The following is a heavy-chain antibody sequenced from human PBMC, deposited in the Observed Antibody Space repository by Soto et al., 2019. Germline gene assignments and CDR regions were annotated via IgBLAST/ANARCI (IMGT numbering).Heavy chain of an antibody. CDR1: GYTFTSYD. CDR2: MNPNSGNT. V-gene: IGHV1-8*01. J-gene: IGHJ4*02. D-gene: IGHD3-3*01. Sequence: QVQLVQSGAEVKKPGASVKVSCKASGYTFTSYDINWVRLATGQGLEWMGWMNPNSGNTGYAQKFQGRVTMTRNTSISTAYMELSSLRSEDTAVYYCARVGYYDFWSGYYNLGFDYWGQGTLVTVSS. CDR3: ARVGYYDFWSGYYNLGFDY.